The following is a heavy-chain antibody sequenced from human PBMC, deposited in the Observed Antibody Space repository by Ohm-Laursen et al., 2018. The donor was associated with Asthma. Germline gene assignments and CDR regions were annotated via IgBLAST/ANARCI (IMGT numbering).Heavy chain of an antibody. CDR2: ISSSGSTI. Sequence: SLRLSCAASGFTFSDYYMSWIRQAPGKGLEWVSYISSSGSTIYYADSVKGRFTISRDNAKNSLYLQMNSLRAEDTAVYYCARDRLYSSSWAYFDYWGQGTLVTVSS. V-gene: IGHV3-11*01. CDR3: ARDRLYSSSWAYFDY. D-gene: IGHD6-13*01. CDR1: GFTFSDYY. J-gene: IGHJ4*02.